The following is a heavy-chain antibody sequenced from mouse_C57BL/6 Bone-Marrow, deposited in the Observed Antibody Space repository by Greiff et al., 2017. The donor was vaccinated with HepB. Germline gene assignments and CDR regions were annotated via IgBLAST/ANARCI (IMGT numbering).Heavy chain of an antibody. V-gene: IGHV6-3*01. CDR2: IRLKSDNYAT. CDR1: GFTFSNYW. CDR3: TASLYGNYWYFDV. Sequence: EVKLMESGGGLVQPGGSMKLSCVASGFTFSNYWMNWVRQSPEKGLEWVAQIRLKSDNYATHYAESVKGRFTISRDDSKSSVYLQMNNLRAEDTGIYYCTASLYGNYWYFDVWGTGTTVTVSS. J-gene: IGHJ1*03. D-gene: IGHD2-1*01.